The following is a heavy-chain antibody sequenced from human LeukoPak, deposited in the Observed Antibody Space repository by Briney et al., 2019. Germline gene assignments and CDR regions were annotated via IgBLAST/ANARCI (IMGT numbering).Heavy chain of an antibody. J-gene: IGHJ4*02. Sequence: GGSLRLSCAASGFTVSSNYMSWVRQAPGKGLEWVSVIYSGGSTYYADSVKGRFTISRDNSKNTLYLQMNSLRAEDTAVYYCARVQGVVYIDYWGQGTLVTVSS. D-gene: IGHD2-8*02. CDR1: GFTVSSNY. CDR2: IYSGGST. CDR3: ARVQGVVYIDY. V-gene: IGHV3-66*01.